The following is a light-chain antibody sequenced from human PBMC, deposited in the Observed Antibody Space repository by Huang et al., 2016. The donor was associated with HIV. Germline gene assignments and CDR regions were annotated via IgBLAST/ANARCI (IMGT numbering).Light chain of an antibody. CDR3: QQYNKWPPYT. V-gene: IGKV3-15*01. J-gene: IGKJ2*01. CDR2: GAS. CDR1: ECILRN. Sequence: VMTQSPATLSVSPGERATLSCRASECILRNLAWYQQRPGQPPRLLIYGASVRLPGIPDRFRGSGYGTELSRTISSLQSEDFAVYYCQQYNKWPPYTYAQGTKLEIK.